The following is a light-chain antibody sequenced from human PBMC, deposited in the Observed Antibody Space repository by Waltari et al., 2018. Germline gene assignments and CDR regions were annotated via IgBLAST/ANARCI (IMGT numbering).Light chain of an antibody. Sequence: RITCSGDALPKQYAHWYQQKPGQVPVLVIYTDSERPSGIPERFSGSSSGTTVTLTISGVQAEDEADYYCQSGDSSGVGVFGGGTKLTVL. CDR1: ALPKQY. CDR3: QSGDSSGVGV. J-gene: IGLJ3*02. CDR2: TDS. V-gene: IGLV3-25*03.